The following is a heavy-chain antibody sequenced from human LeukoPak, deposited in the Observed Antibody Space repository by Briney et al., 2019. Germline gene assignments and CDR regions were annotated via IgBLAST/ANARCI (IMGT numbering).Heavy chain of an antibody. CDR3: ARESQGSGYDY. D-gene: IGHD3-22*01. Sequence: ASVKVSCKASGGTFSSYAISWVRQAPGQGLEWMGRIIPILGIANYAQKFQGRVTITADKSTSTAYMELSSLRSEDTAVYYCARESQGSGYDYWGQGTPVTVSS. CDR2: IIPILGIA. CDR1: GGTFSSYA. V-gene: IGHV1-69*04. J-gene: IGHJ4*02.